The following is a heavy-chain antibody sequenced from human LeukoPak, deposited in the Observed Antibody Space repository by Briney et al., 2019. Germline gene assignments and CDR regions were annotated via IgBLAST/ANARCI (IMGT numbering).Heavy chain of an antibody. D-gene: IGHD2-15*01. Sequence: SETLSLTYAVYGGSFSGYYWGWIRQPPGKGLEWIGSIYYSGSTYYNPSLKSRVTISVDTSKNQFSPKLSSVTAADTAVYYCARTVVVVGPYYFDYWGQGTLVTVSS. CDR2: IYYSGST. CDR1: GGSFSGYY. CDR3: ARTVVVVGPYYFDY. V-gene: IGHV4-39*01. J-gene: IGHJ4*02.